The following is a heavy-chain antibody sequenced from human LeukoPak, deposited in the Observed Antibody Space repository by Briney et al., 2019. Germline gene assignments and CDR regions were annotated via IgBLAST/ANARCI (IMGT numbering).Heavy chain of an antibody. J-gene: IGHJ5*02. CDR3: ARKGCTGDCFRFDP. D-gene: IGHD2-21*02. CDR1: GYTFNTYG. CDR2: INTDNGNT. V-gene: IGHV1-18*01. Sequence: GASVKVSCKASGYTFNTYGISWVRQAPGQRPEWMGWINTDNGNTKYAQKFQGRVTMTTDTSTSTAYMELSSLRSDDSAMYYCARKGCTGDCFRFDPWGQGTLVTVSS.